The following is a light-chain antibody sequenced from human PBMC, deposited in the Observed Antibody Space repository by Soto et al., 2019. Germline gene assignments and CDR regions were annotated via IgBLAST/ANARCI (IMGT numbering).Light chain of an antibody. CDR3: FSYTTLSALV. Sequence: QSVLTQPPSVSGAPGQSITISCTGTSSNVGAYNYVSWYQQHPATAPKLIIYEVSNRPSGVSHRFSGSKSGNTASLTIAGLEAEEDDYYCCFSYTTLSALVFGGGTKVTVL. J-gene: IGLJ3*02. V-gene: IGLV2-14*01. CDR2: EVS. CDR1: SSNVGAYNY.